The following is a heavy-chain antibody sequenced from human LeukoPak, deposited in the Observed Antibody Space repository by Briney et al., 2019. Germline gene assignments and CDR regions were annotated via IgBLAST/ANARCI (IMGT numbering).Heavy chain of an antibody. V-gene: IGHV1-18*01. Sequence: ASVKVSCKASGYTFTSYGISWVRQAPGQGLERMGWISAYNGNTNYAQKLQGRVTMTTDTSTSTAYMELRSLRSDDTAVYYCATWIQLWDRDYWGQGTLVTVSS. CDR1: GYTFTSYG. D-gene: IGHD5-18*01. CDR2: ISAYNGNT. CDR3: ATWIQLWDRDY. J-gene: IGHJ4*02.